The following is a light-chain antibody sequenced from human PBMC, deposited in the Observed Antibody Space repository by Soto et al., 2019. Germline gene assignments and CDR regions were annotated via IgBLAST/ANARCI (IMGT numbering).Light chain of an antibody. V-gene: IGKV3D-15*01. CDR2: AAS. Sequence: EIVMTQSRVTLSVSPGERATLSCRASQSVSSSIAWYQQKVGQAPRLLIYAASTRATGIPARFSGSESGTEFILTISSLQSEDVAVYYCQQYRNWPVTFGGGTKVDIK. J-gene: IGKJ4*01. CDR1: QSVSSS. CDR3: QQYRNWPVT.